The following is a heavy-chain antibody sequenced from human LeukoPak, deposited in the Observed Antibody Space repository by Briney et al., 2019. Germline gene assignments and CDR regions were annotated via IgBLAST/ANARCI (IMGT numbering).Heavy chain of an antibody. Sequence: GGSLRLSCAASGFTFSSYEMTWVRQAPGKGLEWVSYISSSGSTIYYADSVKGRFTISRDNAKNSLYLQMNSLRAEDTAVYFCARGFLGGTDQYFDSWGQGTLVTASS. J-gene: IGHJ4*02. CDR3: ARGFLGGTDQYFDS. CDR2: ISSSGSTI. V-gene: IGHV3-48*03. CDR1: GFTFSSYE. D-gene: IGHD6-19*01.